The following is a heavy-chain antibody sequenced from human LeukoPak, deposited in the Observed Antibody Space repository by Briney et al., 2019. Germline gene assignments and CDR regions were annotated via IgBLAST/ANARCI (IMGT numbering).Heavy chain of an antibody. CDR1: GFTFSSYA. Sequence: PGGSLRLPCAASGFTFSSYAMSWVRQAPGKGLEWVSAISGSGGSTYYADSVKGRFTISRDNSKNTLYLQMNSLRAEDTAVYYCAKDLEAIVVVPAAFDYWGQGTLVTVSS. D-gene: IGHD2-2*01. CDR2: ISGSGGST. J-gene: IGHJ4*02. V-gene: IGHV3-23*01. CDR3: AKDLEAIVVVPAAFDY.